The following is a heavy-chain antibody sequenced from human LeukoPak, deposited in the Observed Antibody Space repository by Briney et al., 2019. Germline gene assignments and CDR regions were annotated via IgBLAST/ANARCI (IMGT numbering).Heavy chain of an antibody. CDR3: ARTYYYGSGTRGWGKKYYFDY. V-gene: IGHV6-1*01. CDR1: GDSVSSNSAA. J-gene: IGHJ4*02. D-gene: IGHD3-10*01. Sequence: SQTLSLTCAISGDSVSSNSAAWNWIRQSPSRGLEWLGRTYYRSKWYNDYAVSVKGRITINPDTSKNQFSLQLNSVTPEDTAVYYCARTYYYGSGTRGWGKKYYFDYWGQGTLVTVSS. CDR2: TYYRSKWYN.